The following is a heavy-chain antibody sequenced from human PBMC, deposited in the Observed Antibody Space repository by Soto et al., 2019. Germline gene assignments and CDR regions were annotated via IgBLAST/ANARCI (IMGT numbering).Heavy chain of an antibody. Sequence: ASVKVSCKASGYTFSDYYIHWVRQAPGQGLEWMGWINPNSGGTKYAPKFQGGVTMTRDTSITTAYMELSRLRSGDTAVYYCAREPATAKPEGVDFWGQGTLVTAPQ. D-gene: IGHD1-1*01. CDR1: GYTFSDYY. CDR3: AREPATAKPEGVDF. V-gene: IGHV1-2*02. CDR2: INPNSGGT. J-gene: IGHJ4*02.